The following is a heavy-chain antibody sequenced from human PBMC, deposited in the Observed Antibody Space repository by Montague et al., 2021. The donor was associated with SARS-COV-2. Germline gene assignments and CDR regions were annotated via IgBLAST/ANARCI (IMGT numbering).Heavy chain of an antibody. CDR2: IYYSGST. CDR1: GGSISSYY. Sequence: SGTLSLTCTVSGGSISSYYWSWIRQPPGKGLEWIGYIYYSGSTNYNPSLKSRVTISVDTSKNQFSLKLSSVTAADTAVYYCARDSHYYDSSGHFDYWGQGTLVTVSS. CDR3: ARDSHYYDSSGHFDY. V-gene: IGHV4-59*13. D-gene: IGHD3-22*01. J-gene: IGHJ4*02.